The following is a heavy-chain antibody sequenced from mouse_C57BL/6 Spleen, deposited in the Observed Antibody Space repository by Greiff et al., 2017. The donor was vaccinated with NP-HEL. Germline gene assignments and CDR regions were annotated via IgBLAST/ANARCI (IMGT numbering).Heavy chain of an antibody. V-gene: IGHV14-3*01. CDR1: GFNIKNTY. CDR3: ARDFYYGSSYVGGYAMDY. Sequence: VQLKESVAELVRPGASVKLSCTASGFNIKNTYMHWVKQRPEQGLEWIGRIDPANGNTKYAPKFQGKATITADTSSNTAYLQLSSLTSEDTAIYYCARDFYYGSSYVGGYAMDYWGQGTSVTVSS. CDR2: IDPANGNT. D-gene: IGHD1-1*01. J-gene: IGHJ4*01.